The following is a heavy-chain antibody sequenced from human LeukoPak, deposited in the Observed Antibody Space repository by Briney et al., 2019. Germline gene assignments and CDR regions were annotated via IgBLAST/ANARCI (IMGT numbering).Heavy chain of an antibody. CDR3: ARLFSGYSYADY. J-gene: IGHJ4*02. CDR2: IYPGDSET. Sequence: GESLKISCKGSGYNFANYWIAWVRQMPGKGLEWMGIIYPGDSETRYSPSFQGQVTISSDKSISTAYLQWSSLKASDTAMYYCARLFSGYSYADYWGQGTLVTVSS. CDR1: GYNFANYW. D-gene: IGHD5-18*01. V-gene: IGHV5-51*01.